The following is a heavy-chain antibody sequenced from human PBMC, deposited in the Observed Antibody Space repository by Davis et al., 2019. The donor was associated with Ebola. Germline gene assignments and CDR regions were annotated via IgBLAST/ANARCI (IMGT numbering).Heavy chain of an antibody. D-gene: IGHD5-18*01. J-gene: IGHJ4*02. Sequence: PGGSLRLSCVTSGFTFSIYSLNWVRQTPGKGLEWVAAFSGSDGVPYYADSVKGRFTISRDNSKNTLYLQMNSLRAEDAAIYYCAKGTGTDTSMIFDSWGQGTLVTVSS. V-gene: IGHV3-23*01. CDR2: FSGSDGVP. CDR1: GFTFSIYS. CDR3: AKGTGTDTSMIFDS.